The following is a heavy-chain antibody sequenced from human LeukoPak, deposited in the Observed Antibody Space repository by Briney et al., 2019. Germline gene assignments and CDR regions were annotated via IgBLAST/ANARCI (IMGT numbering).Heavy chain of an antibody. CDR1: GGSISSYY. CDR2: IYTSGST. Sequence: SETLSLTCTVSGGSISSYYWSWTRQPPGKGLEWIGYIYTSGSTNYNPSLKSRVTISVDTSKNQFSLKLSSVTAADTAVYYCARLFDYGDQRDYWGQGTLVTVSS. J-gene: IGHJ4*02. V-gene: IGHV4-4*09. CDR3: ARLFDYGDQRDY. D-gene: IGHD4-17*01.